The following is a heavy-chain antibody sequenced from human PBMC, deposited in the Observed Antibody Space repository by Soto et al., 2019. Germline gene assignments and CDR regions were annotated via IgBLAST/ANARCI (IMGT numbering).Heavy chain of an antibody. V-gene: IGHV3-74*01. CDR1: GFTFSGHW. Sequence: GGSLRLSCAASGFTFSGHWMHWVRQAPGKGLVWVSRIKSDGRSTSYADSVKGRFTVSRDNAKNTLYLQMNSLRAEDTAVYYCARSDWFDPWGQGTLVTVSS. J-gene: IGHJ5*02. CDR2: IKSDGRST. CDR3: ARSDWFDP.